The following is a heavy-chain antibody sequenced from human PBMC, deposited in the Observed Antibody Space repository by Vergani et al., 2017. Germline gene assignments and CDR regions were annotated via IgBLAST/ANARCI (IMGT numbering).Heavy chain of an antibody. CDR1: GGTFSSYA. V-gene: IGHV1-69*04. CDR2: IIPILGIA. CDR3: ARDVMTAMGYFDY. D-gene: IGHD5-18*01. Sequence: QVQLVQSGAEVKKPGSSVKVSCKASGGTFSSYAISWVRQAPGQGLEWMGRIIPILGIANYAQKFQGRVTITADKSTRTAYMELSSLRSEATAVYYCARDVMTAMGYFDYWGQGTLVTVSS. J-gene: IGHJ4*02.